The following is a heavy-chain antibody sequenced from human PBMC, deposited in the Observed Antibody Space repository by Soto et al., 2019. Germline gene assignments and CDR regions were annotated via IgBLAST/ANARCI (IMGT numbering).Heavy chain of an antibody. CDR2: IWYDGSNK. CDR3: ARATYYDFWSGYYPSNYYYYVMDV. CDR1: GFTFSSYG. J-gene: IGHJ6*02. Sequence: GGSLRLSCAASGFTFSSYGMHWVRQAPGKGLEWVAVIWYDGSNKYYADSVKGRFTISRDNSKNTLYLQMNSLRAEDTAVYYCARATYYDFWSGYYPSNYYYYVMDVWGQGTTVTVSS. D-gene: IGHD3-3*01. V-gene: IGHV3-33*01.